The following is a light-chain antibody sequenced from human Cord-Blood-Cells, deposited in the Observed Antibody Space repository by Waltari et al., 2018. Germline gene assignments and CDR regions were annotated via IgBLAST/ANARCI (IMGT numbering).Light chain of an antibody. J-gene: IGLJ2*01. CDR2: EVS. Sequence: QSALTQPASVSGSPGQSLTIPCTGTSSAVGGYNYVSWYQQHPGKAPKLMIYEVSNRPSGVSNRFSGSKSGNTASLTISGLQAEDEADYYCSSYTSSSTVVFGGGTKLTVL. CDR1: SSAVGGYNY. CDR3: SSYTSSSTVV. V-gene: IGLV2-14*01.